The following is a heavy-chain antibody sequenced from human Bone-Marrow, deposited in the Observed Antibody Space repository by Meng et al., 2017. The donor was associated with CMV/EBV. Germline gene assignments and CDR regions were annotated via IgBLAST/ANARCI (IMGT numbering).Heavy chain of an antibody. Sequence: SETLSLTCTVSGGSISSSSYYWGWIRQPPGKGLEWIGSIYYSGSTYYNPSLKSRVTISVDTSKNQFSLKLSSVTAADTVVYYCARNIAAADFDYWGQGTLVTVSS. J-gene: IGHJ4*02. V-gene: IGHV4-39*01. CDR2: IYYSGST. D-gene: IGHD6-13*01. CDR1: GGSISSSSYY. CDR3: ARNIAAADFDY.